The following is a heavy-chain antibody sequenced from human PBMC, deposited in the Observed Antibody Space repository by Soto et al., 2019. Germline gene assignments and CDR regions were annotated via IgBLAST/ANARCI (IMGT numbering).Heavy chain of an antibody. CDR2: IIPIFGTA. CDR1: GGTFSSYA. J-gene: IGHJ6*02. D-gene: IGHD6-13*01. Sequence: SVKVSCKASGGTFSSYAISWVRQAPGQGLEWMGGIIPIFGTANYAQKFQGRVTITADESTSTAYMELSSLRSEDTAVYYCARDRRSEKGIASAGPLRPWCRMDVWGQGTTVTVSS. CDR3: ARDRRSEKGIASAGPLRPWCRMDV. V-gene: IGHV1-69*13.